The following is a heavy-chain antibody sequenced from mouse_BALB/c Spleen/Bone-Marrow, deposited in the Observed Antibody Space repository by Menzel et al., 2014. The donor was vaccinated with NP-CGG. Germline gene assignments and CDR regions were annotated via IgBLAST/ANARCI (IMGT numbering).Heavy chain of an antibody. V-gene: IGHV5-6*01. D-gene: IGHD2-3*01. J-gene: IGHJ1*01. CDR3: ARRGYDNSYWYFGV. CDR1: GFTFSSYG. Sequence: EVQLVESGGDLVKPGGSLKLSCAASGFTFSSYGMSWVRQTPDKRLEGVATISTGGSQTYYTDSVKGRFTISRDNAKNTLYLQMSSLKSEGSAIYYCARRGYDNSYWYFGVWGAGTTVTVSS. CDR2: ISTGGSQT.